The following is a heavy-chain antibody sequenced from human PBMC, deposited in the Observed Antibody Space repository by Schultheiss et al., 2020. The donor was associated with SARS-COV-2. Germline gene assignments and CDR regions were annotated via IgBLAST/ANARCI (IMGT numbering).Heavy chain of an antibody. CDR1: GGSISSYY. D-gene: IGHD6-19*01. J-gene: IGHJ4*02. CDR3: ASGRRIAVAGTRFDY. V-gene: IGHV4-59*08. CDR2: INHSGST. Sequence: SETLSLTCTVSGGSISSYYWSWIRQPPGKGLEWIGEINHSGSTNYNPSLKSRVTISVDTSKNQFSLKLSSVTAADTAVYYCASGRRIAVAGTRFDYWGQGTLVTVSS.